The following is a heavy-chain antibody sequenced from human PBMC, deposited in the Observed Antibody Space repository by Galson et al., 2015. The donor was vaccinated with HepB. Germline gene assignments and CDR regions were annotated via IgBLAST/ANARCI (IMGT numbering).Heavy chain of an antibody. CDR2: IGTAGDT. CDR1: GFTFSSYD. Sequence: SLRLSCAASGFTFSSYDMHWVRQATGKGLEWVSAIGTAGDTYYPGSVKGRFTISRENAKNSLYLQMNSLRAGDTAVYYCARGYCSGGSCYSVDGGGIDYWGQGTLVTVSS. J-gene: IGHJ4*02. V-gene: IGHV3-13*01. D-gene: IGHD2-15*01. CDR3: ARGYCSGGSCYSVDGGGIDY.